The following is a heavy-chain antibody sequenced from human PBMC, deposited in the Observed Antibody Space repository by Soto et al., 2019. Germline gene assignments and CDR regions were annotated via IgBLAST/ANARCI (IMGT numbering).Heavy chain of an antibody. CDR3: ARDLGGYVHLWDKYNN. J-gene: IGHJ1*01. D-gene: IGHD5-12*01. CDR1: GFRFSGFG. Sequence: QVQLVESGGGVVQPGASLTLSCAASGFRFSGFGMHWVSQAPGKGLEWVAVISFDASEKFYVDSVKCRFSISRDDSNSKVCLKMNSLRREDTGVYYCARDLGGYVHLWDKYNNWGQGTLVNV. CDR2: ISFDASEK. V-gene: IGHV3-30*04.